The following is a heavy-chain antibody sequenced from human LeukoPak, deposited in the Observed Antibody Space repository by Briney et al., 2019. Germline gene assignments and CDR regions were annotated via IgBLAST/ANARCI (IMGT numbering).Heavy chain of an antibody. Sequence: GGSLRRSCAASGFTVSSNYMSWVRQAPGKGLEWVSVIYSGGSTYYADSVKGRFTISRDNSKNTLYLQMSSLRAEDTAVYYCARGGYYGSGSYYNGGGYYGMDVWGQGTTVTVSS. CDR2: IYSGGST. CDR1: GFTVSSNY. J-gene: IGHJ6*02. D-gene: IGHD3-10*01. V-gene: IGHV3-66*01. CDR3: ARGGYYGSGSYYNGGGYYGMDV.